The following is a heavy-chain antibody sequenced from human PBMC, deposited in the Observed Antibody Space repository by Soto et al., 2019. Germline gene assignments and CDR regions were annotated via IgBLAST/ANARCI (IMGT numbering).Heavy chain of an antibody. J-gene: IGHJ6*02. CDR3: ARDLVKWLPQKAYYYYYGMDV. V-gene: IGHV1-69*01. CDR1: GGTFSSYA. CDR2: IIPIFGTA. Sequence: VKVSCKASGGTFSSYAISWVRQAPGQGLEWMGGIIPIFGTANYAQKFQGRVTITADESTSTAYMELSSLRSEDTAVYYCARDLVKWLPQKAYYYYYGMDVWGQGTTVTVSS. D-gene: IGHD3-22*01.